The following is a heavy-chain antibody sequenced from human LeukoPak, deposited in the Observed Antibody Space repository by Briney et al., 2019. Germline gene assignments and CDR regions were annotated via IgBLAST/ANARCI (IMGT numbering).Heavy chain of an antibody. CDR3: ARASLIKVVPAAPGYYFDY. D-gene: IGHD2-2*01. Sequence: SQTLSRTCTVSGGSISSGSYYWSWIRQPPGKGLEWIGRIYTSGSTNYNPSLKSRVTITVDTSKNQFSLKLSSVTPADTAVYYCARASLIKVVPAAPGYYFDYWGQGTLVTVSS. J-gene: IGHJ4*02. V-gene: IGHV4-61*02. CDR2: IYTSGST. CDR1: GGSISSGSYY.